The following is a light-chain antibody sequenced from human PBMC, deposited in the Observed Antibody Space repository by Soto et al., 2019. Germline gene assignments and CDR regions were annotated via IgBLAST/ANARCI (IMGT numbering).Light chain of an antibody. J-gene: IGLJ2*01. CDR2: GVN. V-gene: IGLV2-14*01. CDR1: SSDVGGYNY. CDR3: NSYTSSSTRV. Sequence: QSALTQPASVSGSPGQSITISCTGTSSDVGGYNYVSWYQQHPGKGPKLLIYGVNNRPSGVSNRFSGSKSGNTASLTISGLQAEDEADYYCNSYTSSSTRVFGGGTKLTVL.